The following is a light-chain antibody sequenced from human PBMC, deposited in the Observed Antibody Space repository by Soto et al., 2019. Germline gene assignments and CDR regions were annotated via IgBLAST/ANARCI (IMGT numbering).Light chain of an antibody. CDR2: DAS. CDR3: QQRSDWPT. Sequence: IGFTHSPATLSLSPGERATLSCRDSQSVSSYLAWYQQKPGQAPRLLIYDASNRAAGVPARFSGSGSGTDFTLTISSLEPEDFAVYYCQQRSDWPTFGGGTKVDIK. CDR1: QSVSSY. V-gene: IGKV3-11*01. J-gene: IGKJ4*01.